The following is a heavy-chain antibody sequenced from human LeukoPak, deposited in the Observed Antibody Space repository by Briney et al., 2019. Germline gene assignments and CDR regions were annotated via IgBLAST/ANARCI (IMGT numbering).Heavy chain of an antibody. CDR3: AKVSDRDSSGYYWGFEY. CDR2: IYYSGST. Sequence: SETLSLTCTVSGGSISSDYWSWIRQPPGKGLECIGYIYYSGSTNYNPSLKSRVTISVDTSRNQFSLKLTSVTDADTAVYYCAKVSDRDSSGYYWGFEYWGQGTLVTVSS. J-gene: IGHJ4*02. D-gene: IGHD3-22*01. V-gene: IGHV4-59*08. CDR1: GGSISSDY.